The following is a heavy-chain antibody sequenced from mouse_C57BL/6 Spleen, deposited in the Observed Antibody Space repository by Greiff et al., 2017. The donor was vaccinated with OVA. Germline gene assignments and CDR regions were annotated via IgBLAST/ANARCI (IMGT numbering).Heavy chain of an antibody. CDR1: GYAFSSSW. CDR3: AREGAGDCFDY. CDR2: IYPGDGDT. D-gene: IGHD6-1*01. V-gene: IGHV1-82*01. Sequence: VQLQQSGPELVKPGASVKISCKASGYAFSSSWMNWVKQRPGKGLEWIGRIYPGDGDTNYNGKFKGKATLTADKSSSTAYMQLSSLTSEDSAVYFCAREGAGDCFDYWGQGTTLTVSS. J-gene: IGHJ2*01.